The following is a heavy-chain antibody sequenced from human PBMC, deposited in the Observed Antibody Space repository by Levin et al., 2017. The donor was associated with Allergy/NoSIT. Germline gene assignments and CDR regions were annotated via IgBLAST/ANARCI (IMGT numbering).Heavy chain of an antibody. CDR2: IYYSGST. V-gene: IGHV4-59*08. D-gene: IGHD4-17*01. J-gene: IGHJ4*02. CDR1: GGSISSYY. Sequence: PSETLSLTRTVSGGSISSYYWSWIRQPPGKGLEWIGYIYYSGSTNYNPSLKSRVTISVDTSKKQFSLKLSSGTAADTAVYYCARHQHYATSFDYWGQGTLVTVSS. CDR3: ARHQHYATSFDY.